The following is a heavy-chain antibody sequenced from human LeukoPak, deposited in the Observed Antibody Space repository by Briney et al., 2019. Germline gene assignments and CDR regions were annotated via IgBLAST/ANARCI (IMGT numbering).Heavy chain of an antibody. CDR2: IWNVGNDK. D-gene: IGHD3-22*01. CDR1: GFTFSNYG. J-gene: IGHJ4*02. Sequence: PGGSLRLSCAASGFTFSNYGMHWVRQAPGQGLEWVAVIWNVGNDKYYADSVRGRFTISRDNSKNMVYVQMNSLRAEDTAVYYCAKGLLGLDYWGQGTLVTVSS. V-gene: IGHV3-33*06. CDR3: AKGLLGLDY.